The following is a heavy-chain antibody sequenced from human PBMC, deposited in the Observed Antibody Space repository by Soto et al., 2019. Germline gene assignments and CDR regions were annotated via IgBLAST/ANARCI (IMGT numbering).Heavy chain of an antibody. V-gene: IGHV1-69*12. CDR3: ARATDRHQLGGNNYYILDV. J-gene: IGHJ6*02. Sequence: QVQLMQSGAEVRKPGSSVKVSCKASGGTFSTSAISWVRQAPGEGLEWVGGIMPVFATPDYAQKFQGRVTMSADESTTTADLELTSLTTDDPAVYYCARATDRHQLGGNNYYILDVWGQGTAITVSS. CDR2: IMPVFATP. D-gene: IGHD4-4*01. CDR1: GGTFSTSA.